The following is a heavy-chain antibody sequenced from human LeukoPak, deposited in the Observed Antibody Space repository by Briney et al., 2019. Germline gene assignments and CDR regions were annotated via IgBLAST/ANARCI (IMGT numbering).Heavy chain of an antibody. J-gene: IGHJ3*02. CDR1: GYTFTSYG. CDR2: ISAYNGNT. CDR3: ARERARSGSRYAFDI. V-gene: IGHV1-18*01. Sequence: ASVKVSCKASGYTFTSYGISWVRQAPGQGLEWMGWISAYNGNTNYAQKLRGRVTMTTDTSTSTAYMELRSLRSDDTAVYYCARERARSGSRYAFDIWGQGTMVTVSP. D-gene: IGHD1-26*01.